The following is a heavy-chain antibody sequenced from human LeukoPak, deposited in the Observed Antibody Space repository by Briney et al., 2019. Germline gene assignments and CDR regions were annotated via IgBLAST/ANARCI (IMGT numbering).Heavy chain of an antibody. CDR1: GFTFSSYS. CDR2: ISSSSSTI. D-gene: IGHD3-16*02. CDR3: ARDGPFYVWGRYRYTGAVDI. J-gene: IGHJ3*02. V-gene: IGHV3-48*01. Sequence: GGSLRLSCAASGFTFSSYSMNWVRQAPGKGLEWVSYISSSSSTIYYADSVKGRFTISRDNAKNSLYLQMNSLRAEDTAVYYCARDGPFYVWGRYRYTGAVDIWGQGTMVIVSS.